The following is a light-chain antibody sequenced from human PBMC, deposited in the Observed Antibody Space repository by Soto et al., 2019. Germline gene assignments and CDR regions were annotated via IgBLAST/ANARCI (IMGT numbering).Light chain of an antibody. CDR2: GAS. Sequence: SPGTLSLSPGERATLSCRASQSVSSSYLAWYQQKPGQAPRLLIYGASSRATGIPDRFSGSGSGTDFTLTISRLEPEDFAVYYCQQYGSSLPWTFGQGTKV. V-gene: IGKV3-20*01. CDR1: QSVSSSY. CDR3: QQYGSSLPWT. J-gene: IGKJ1*01.